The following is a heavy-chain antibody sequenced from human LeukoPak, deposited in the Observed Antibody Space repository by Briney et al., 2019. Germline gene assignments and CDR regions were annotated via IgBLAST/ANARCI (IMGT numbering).Heavy chain of an antibody. D-gene: IGHD3-22*01. V-gene: IGHV3-23*01. CDR3: AKGRPDYYYDSSGYYPHFVG. Sequence: GGSLRLSCAASGFTFSSYAMSWGRQAPGKGLEWVSAISGSGGSTYYADSVKGRFTISRDNSKNTLCLQMNSLRAEDTAVYYCAKGRPDYYYDSSGYYPHFVGWGQGTLVTVSS. CDR1: GFTFSSYA. J-gene: IGHJ4*02. CDR2: ISGSGGST.